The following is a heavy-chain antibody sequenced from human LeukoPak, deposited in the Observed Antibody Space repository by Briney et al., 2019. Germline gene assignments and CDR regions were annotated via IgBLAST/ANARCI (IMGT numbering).Heavy chain of an antibody. CDR1: GFSFSSFA. CDR3: ARERERFLNL. D-gene: IGHD3-3*01. CDR2: ISYDASNK. J-gene: IGHJ5*02. Sequence: PGRSLRLSCAASGFSFSSFAMHWVRQAPGKGLEWVSFISYDASNKYYPDSVKGRFTISRDNSKNTLYLQLNSLRAEDTAVYYCARERERFLNLWGQGTLATVSS. V-gene: IGHV3-30*04.